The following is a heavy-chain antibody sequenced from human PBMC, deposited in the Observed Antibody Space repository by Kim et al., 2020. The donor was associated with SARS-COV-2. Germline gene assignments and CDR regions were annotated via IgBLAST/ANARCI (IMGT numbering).Heavy chain of an antibody. Sequence: SETLSLTCAVSGCSISSSNWWSWVRQPPGKGLEWIGEIYHSGSTNYNPSLKSRVTISVDKSKNQFSLKLSSVTAADTAVYYCARVPLGSGRPGDDYWGQGTLVTVSS. J-gene: IGHJ4*02. D-gene: IGHD6-19*01. CDR1: GCSISSSNW. CDR2: IYHSGST. CDR3: ARVPLGSGRPGDDY. V-gene: IGHV4-4*02.